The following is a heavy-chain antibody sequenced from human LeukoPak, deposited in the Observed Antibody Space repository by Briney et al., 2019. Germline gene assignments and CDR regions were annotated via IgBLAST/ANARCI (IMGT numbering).Heavy chain of an antibody. CDR1: GFTFSNYW. D-gene: IGHD7-27*01. V-gene: IGHV3-7*03. J-gene: IGHJ4*02. CDR2: IKPDGGEE. CDR3: ARGANWGWDY. Sequence: PGGSLRLSCAASGFTFSNYWMGWVRQTPSKGLQWLANIKPDGGEERYVDSVRGRFTISRDNAKNSMYLQMNSLRPEDTAVFYCARGANWGWDYWGQGTLVTVSS.